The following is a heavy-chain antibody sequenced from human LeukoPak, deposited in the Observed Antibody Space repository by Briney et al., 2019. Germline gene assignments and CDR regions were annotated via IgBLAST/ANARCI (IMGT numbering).Heavy chain of an antibody. CDR1: RFTFISHA. Sequence: GGSLRLSCAASRFTFISHAMSWVRQAPGKGLEWVSTISGSGGSIYYADSVQGRFTISRDNSKNTLSLQMNSLRADDTAVHYCAKSLVQGPTYDYWGQGTLVTVSS. D-gene: IGHD2-8*02. V-gene: IGHV3-23*01. CDR3: AKSLVQGPTYDY. J-gene: IGHJ4*02. CDR2: ISGSGGSI.